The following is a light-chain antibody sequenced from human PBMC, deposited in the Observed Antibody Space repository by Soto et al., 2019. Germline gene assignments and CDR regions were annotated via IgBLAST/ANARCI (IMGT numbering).Light chain of an antibody. V-gene: IGKV3-20*01. Sequence: EIVLTQSPGTLSLSPGETATLSCRASQSVSNTYLAWYQQKPGQAPRLLIYGASGRATAIPDRFSGGGSGTDFTLTISRLEPEDFAVYYCQQFSSYPLTFGGGTKVDIK. J-gene: IGKJ4*01. CDR1: QSVSNTY. CDR3: QQFSSYPLT. CDR2: GAS.